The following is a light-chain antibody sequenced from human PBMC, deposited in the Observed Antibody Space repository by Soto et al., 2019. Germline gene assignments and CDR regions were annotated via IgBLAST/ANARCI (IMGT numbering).Light chain of an antibody. Sequence: QSVLTQPPSASGTPGQRVTISCSGSSSNIGSNTVNWFLQLPGTAPKLLIYSNNQRPSGVPDRFSGSKSGTSASLAISGLQTEDEADYYGATWDGSLKIYVSGTGTKLTVL. CDR3: ATWDGSLKIYV. CDR2: SNN. CDR1: SSNIGSNT. J-gene: IGLJ1*01. V-gene: IGLV1-44*01.